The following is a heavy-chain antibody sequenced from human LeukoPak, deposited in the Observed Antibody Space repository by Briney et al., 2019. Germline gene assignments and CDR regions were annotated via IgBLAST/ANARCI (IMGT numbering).Heavy chain of an antibody. CDR1: GFTFSSYS. D-gene: IGHD3-9*01. J-gene: IGHJ4*02. CDR3: ARDRTLWLPNDY. CDR2: ISSSSSYI. V-gene: IGHV3-21*01. Sequence: PGGSLRLSCAASGFTFSSYSMNWVRQAPGKGLEWVSSISSSSSYIYYADSVKGRFTISRDNAKNSLYLQMNSLRAEDTAVYYCARDRTLWLPNDYWGQGTLVTVSS.